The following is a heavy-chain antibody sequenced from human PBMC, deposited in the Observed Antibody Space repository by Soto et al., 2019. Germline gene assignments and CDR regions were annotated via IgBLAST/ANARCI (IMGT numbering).Heavy chain of an antibody. CDR3: AGVYYDFWSGYFMTPWFDP. V-gene: IGHV4-34*01. CDR2: INHSGST. J-gene: IGHJ5*02. D-gene: IGHD3-3*01. CDR1: GGSFSGYY. Sequence: SETLSLTCAVYGGSFSGYYWSWIRQPPGKGLEWIGEINHSGSTNYNPSLKSRVTISVDTSKNQFSLKLSSVTAADTAVYYCAGVYYDFWSGYFMTPWFDPWGQGTLVTVSS.